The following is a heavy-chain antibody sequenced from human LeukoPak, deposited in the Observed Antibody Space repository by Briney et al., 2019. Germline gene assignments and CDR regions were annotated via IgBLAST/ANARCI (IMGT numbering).Heavy chain of an antibody. V-gene: IGHV3-48*03. J-gene: IGHJ4*02. D-gene: IGHD3-10*01. Sequence: PGGSLRLSCAASRFTFSSYEMNWVRQAPGKGLEWVSYISSSGSTIYYADSVKGRFTISRDNAKNSLYLQMNSLRAEDTAVYYCAKVGGDPKDYWGQGTLVTVSS. CDR3: AKVGGDPKDY. CDR1: RFTFSSYE. CDR2: ISSSGSTI.